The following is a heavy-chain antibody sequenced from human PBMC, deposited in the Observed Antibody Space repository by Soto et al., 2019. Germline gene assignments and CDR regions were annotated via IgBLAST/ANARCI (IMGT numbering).Heavy chain of an antibody. CDR3: ARDTETLGPRANDALDI. J-gene: IGHJ3*02. CDR2: INAGSGNT. D-gene: IGHD3-3*02. V-gene: IGHV1-3*01. Sequence: QAQLVQSGAEMKKPGASVKVSCKAAGYTFSAYTMNWVRQAPGQSLEWMGWINAGSGNTKYSQNFYGRVSITRDTSASTVYMELTGLKSEDTAVYYCARDTETLGPRANDALDIWGQGTMVTVSS. CDR1: GYTFSAYT.